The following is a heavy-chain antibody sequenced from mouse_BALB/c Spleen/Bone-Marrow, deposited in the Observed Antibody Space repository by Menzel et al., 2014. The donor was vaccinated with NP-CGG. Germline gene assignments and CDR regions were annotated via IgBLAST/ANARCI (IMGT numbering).Heavy chain of an antibody. CDR1: GYTFTDYE. CDR3: TREGYYGGSPAWFAY. D-gene: IGHD1-1*01. V-gene: IGHV1-15*01. J-gene: IGHJ3*01. Sequence: VQLQQSGAELVRPGASVTLSCKASGYTFTDYEMHWVKQTPVHGLEWIGAIDPETGGTAYNQKFKGKATLTADKSSSTAYMELRSLTSEDSAVYYCTREGYYGGSPAWFAYWGQGTLVTVSA. CDR2: IDPETGGT.